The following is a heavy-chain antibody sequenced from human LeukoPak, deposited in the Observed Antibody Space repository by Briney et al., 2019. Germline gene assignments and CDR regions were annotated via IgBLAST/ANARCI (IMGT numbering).Heavy chain of an antibody. CDR3: AKDLTRWELRFDP. CDR1: GFTFRSHG. V-gene: IGHV3-48*01. J-gene: IGHJ5*02. CDR2: ISSSADRI. D-gene: IGHD4-23*01. Sequence: GGSLRLSCVGFGFTFRSHGMNWVRQAPGKGLEWISYISSSADRIYYADSVRGRLAISRDNDRNSLFLEMNTLRAEDTAVYYCAKDLTRWELRFDPWGQGTLVTVSS.